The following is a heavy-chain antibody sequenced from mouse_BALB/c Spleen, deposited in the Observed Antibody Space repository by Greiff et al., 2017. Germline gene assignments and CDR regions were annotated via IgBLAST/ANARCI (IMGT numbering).Heavy chain of an antibody. D-gene: IGHD1-1*01. V-gene: IGHV5-6-4*01. J-gene: IGHJ1*01. Sequence: EVQRVESGGGLVKPGGSLKLSCAASGFTFSSYTMSWVRQTPEKRLEWVATISSGGSYTYYPDSVKGRFTISRDNAKNTLYLQMSSLKSEDTAMYYCTRGPGSSYRYFDVWGAGTTVTVSS. CDR2: ISSGGSYT. CDR3: TRGPGSSYRYFDV. CDR1: GFTFSSYT.